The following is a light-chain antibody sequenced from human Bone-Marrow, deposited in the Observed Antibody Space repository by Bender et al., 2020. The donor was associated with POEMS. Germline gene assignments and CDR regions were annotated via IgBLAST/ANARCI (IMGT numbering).Light chain of an antibody. V-gene: IGLV2-14*02. Sequence: QSALTQPASVSGSPGQSITISCAGTSSDVGRYDLVSWYQLHPGKAPKLVIFEVTTRPSGVSNRFSGSKSGNTASLTISGLQAEDEADYYCCSYTSRSTLVFGGGTKLTVL. CDR1: SSDVGRYDL. CDR2: EVT. CDR3: CSYTSRSTLV. J-gene: IGLJ2*01.